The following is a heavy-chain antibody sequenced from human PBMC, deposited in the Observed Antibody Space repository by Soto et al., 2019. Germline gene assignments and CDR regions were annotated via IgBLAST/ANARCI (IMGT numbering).Heavy chain of an antibody. CDR1: GGSISSGGYY. D-gene: IGHD3-22*01. CDR3: ARGHGGGYYYDSSGYLRPLDY. V-gene: IGHV4-31*03. CDR2: IYYSGST. Sequence: PSETLFLTCTVSGGSISSGGYYWSWIRQHPGKGLEWIGYIYYSGSTYYNPSLKSRVTISVDTSKNQFSLKLSSVTAADTAVYYCARGHGGGYYYDSSGYLRPLDYWGQGTLVTVSS. J-gene: IGHJ4*02.